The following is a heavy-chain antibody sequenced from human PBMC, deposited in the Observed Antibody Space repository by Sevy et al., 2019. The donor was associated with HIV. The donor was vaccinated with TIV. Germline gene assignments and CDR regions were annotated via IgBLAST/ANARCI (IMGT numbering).Heavy chain of an antibody. Sequence: GGSLRLSCAASGFTFSSYWMSWVRQAPGKGLEWVANIKQDGSEKYYVDSVKGRFTISRDNAKNSLYLQMNSLRAEDTAVYYCARKILKIRDYYYYGMDVWGQGTTVTVSS. CDR3: ARKILKIRDYYYYGMDV. CDR2: IKQDGSEK. J-gene: IGHJ6*02. CDR1: GFTFSSYW. V-gene: IGHV3-7*01.